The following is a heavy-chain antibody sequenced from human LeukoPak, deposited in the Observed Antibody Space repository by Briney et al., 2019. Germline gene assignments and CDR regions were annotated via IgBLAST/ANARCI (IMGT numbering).Heavy chain of an antibody. CDR1: GGSLSGYY. D-gene: IGHD4-17*01. CDR3: ARGQGTVTTH. Sequence: SETLSLTCAVYGGSLSGYYWTWIRQPPGKGLEWIGEINHSGSANYNPSLKSRVTISLDTSKNQFSLKVSSVTAADTAVYYCARGQGTVTTHWGQGTLVTVSS. CDR2: INHSGSA. J-gene: IGHJ4*02. V-gene: IGHV4-34*01.